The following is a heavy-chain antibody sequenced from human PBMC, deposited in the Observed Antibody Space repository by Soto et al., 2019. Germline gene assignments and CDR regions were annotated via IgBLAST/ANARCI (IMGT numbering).Heavy chain of an antibody. Sequence: EVQLLESGGGLVQPGGSLRLSCAASGFTFSSYVMSWVRQAPGKGLEWVSAISGSGGSTYYADSVKGRFTISRDNSKNTLYLQMNSLRAEDTAVYYCAKDGNPIPYLTGYYRLGWFDPWGQGTLVTVSS. J-gene: IGHJ5*02. D-gene: IGHD3-9*01. CDR3: AKDGNPIPYLTGYYRLGWFDP. V-gene: IGHV3-23*01. CDR2: ISGSGGST. CDR1: GFTFSSYV.